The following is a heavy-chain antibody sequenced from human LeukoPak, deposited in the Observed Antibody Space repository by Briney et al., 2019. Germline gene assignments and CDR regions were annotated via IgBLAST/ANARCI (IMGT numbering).Heavy chain of an antibody. CDR3: ARERPYCSSTSCPPGY. J-gene: IGHJ4*02. D-gene: IGHD2-2*01. CDR1: GFIVKNNY. V-gene: IGHV3-21*01. CDR2: ISSSSSYI. Sequence: GGSRRLSCTVSGFIVKNNYMTWVRQAPGKGLEWVSSISSSSSYIYYADSVKGRFTISRDNAKNSLYLQMNSLRAEDTAVYYCARERPYCSSTSCPPGYWGQGTLVTVSS.